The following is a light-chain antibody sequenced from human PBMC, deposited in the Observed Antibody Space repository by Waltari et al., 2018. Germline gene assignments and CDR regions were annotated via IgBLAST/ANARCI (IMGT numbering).Light chain of an antibody. J-gene: IGLJ3*02. CDR2: VNSDGSH. CDR3: QTGGHGTWV. CDR1: SGHSSNV. Sequence: QLVLTQSPSASASLGASVRLTCTLSSGHSSNVIAWHQQQPEQGPRDLMRVNSDGSHSKGDEMPDRFSGSSSGAERYRTSASLQSEDEADYYCQTGGHGTWVFGGGTKLTVL. V-gene: IGLV4-69*01.